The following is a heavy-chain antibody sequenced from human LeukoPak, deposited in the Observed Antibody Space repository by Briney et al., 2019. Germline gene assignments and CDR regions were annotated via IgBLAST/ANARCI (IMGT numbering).Heavy chain of an antibody. V-gene: IGHV3-74*01. CDR2: SSGDGTST. J-gene: IGHJ5*02. CDR1: GFTLSQYW. Sequence: GGSLRLSCVASGFTLSQYWMYWVRQAPGKGPVSVSRSSGDGTSTHYADFVQGRFTISRDNAKNTLYLQMNSLRGDDTAVYNCTRDFRNKGLDPWGQGTLVTVSS. CDR3: TRDFRNKGLDP. D-gene: IGHD2/OR15-2a*01.